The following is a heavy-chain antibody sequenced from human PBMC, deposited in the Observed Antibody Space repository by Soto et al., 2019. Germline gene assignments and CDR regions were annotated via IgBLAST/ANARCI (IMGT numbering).Heavy chain of an antibody. J-gene: IGHJ6*03. Sequence: VSVKVSCKASGYTFTNYAVHWVRQAPGQRLEWMGWINAGNGNTRFSQNLQGRVTITRDTSARTVYMELSSLRSEDTAVYYCARDQGDDQEWPPPIYYYMDVWGKGTTVTVSS. V-gene: IGHV1-3*01. CDR2: INAGNGNT. CDR3: ARDQGDDQEWPPPIYYYMDV. CDR1: GYTFTNYA. D-gene: IGHD3-3*01.